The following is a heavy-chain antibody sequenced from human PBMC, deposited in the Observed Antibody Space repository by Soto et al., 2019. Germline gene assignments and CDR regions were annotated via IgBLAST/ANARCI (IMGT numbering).Heavy chain of an antibody. Sequence: SETLSLTCAVYGGSFSGYYWSWIRQPPGKGLEWIGENNDSGSSNYNPSLKSRVTISLDTSKNQFSLKLSSVTAADTAVYYCERVVVVKDAILGYYNGLDVWGQGTTVTVSS. V-gene: IGHV4-34*01. CDR3: ERVVVVKDAILGYYNGLDV. CDR1: GGSFSGYY. CDR2: NNDSGSS. J-gene: IGHJ6*02. D-gene: IGHD2-2*01.